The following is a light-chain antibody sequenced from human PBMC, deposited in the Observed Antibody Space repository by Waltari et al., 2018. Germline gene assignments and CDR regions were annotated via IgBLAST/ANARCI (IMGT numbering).Light chain of an antibody. CDR1: PSFLYSSNHKHY. J-gene: IGKJ1*01. Sequence: DIHMTQSPASLPVSLGARATLNCQSSPSFLYSSNHKHYLAWYQQTAGQPPKLLISCASTRDSGVPYPFSGSGPWTDFTLTIIRLQAEDVAIYYCQQYYTTWTLGQGTKVEIK. CDR2: CAS. V-gene: IGKV4-1*01. CDR3: QQYYTTWT.